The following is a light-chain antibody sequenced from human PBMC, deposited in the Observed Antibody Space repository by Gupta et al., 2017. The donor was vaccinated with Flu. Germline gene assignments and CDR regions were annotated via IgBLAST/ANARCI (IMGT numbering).Light chain of an antibody. J-gene: IGKJ2*01. Sequence: DIQMTPYPSSLSASVGDRVTITCRASQSISSYLNWYQQKPGKAPKRLIYAAASMQSGVPSRFSGSSACTEYSLTISSRQAEDYATYYCRQSNSTPYTFGRGTKVEIK. CDR1: QSISSY. CDR2: AAA. CDR3: RQSNSTPYT. V-gene: IGKV1-39*01.